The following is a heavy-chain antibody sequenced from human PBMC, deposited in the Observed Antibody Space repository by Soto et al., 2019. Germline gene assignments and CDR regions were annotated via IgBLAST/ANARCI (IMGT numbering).Heavy chain of an antibody. CDR1: GDTFNFYS. CDR3: ATCYGSGYRAFDF. CDR2: VNPILSMS. J-gene: IGHJ4*02. V-gene: IGHV1-69*04. Sequence: QVQLVQSGAEVKRPGSSVKVSCKASGDTFNFYSINWVRQAPGLGLEWMGRVNPILSMSNYAQRFQGRVTMTADKSTSTAYMELSGLRSEDTAIYYCATCYGSGYRAFDFWGQGALVTVSS. D-gene: IGHD3-10*01.